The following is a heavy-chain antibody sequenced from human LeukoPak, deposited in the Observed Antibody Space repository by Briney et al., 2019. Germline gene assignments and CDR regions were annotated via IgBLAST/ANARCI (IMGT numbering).Heavy chain of an antibody. D-gene: IGHD4-17*01. J-gene: IGHJ6*02. V-gene: IGHV3-30*18. Sequence: GGSLRLSCAASGFTFSSYGMHWVRQAPGKGLEWVAVISYDGSNKYHADSVKGRFTISRDNSKNTLYLQMNSLRAEDTAVYYCAKERADYGDYEYGMDVWGQGTTVTVSS. CDR2: ISYDGSNK. CDR3: AKERADYGDYEYGMDV. CDR1: GFTFSSYG.